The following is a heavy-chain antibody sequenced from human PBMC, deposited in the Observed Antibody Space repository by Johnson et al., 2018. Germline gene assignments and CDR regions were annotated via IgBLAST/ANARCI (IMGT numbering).Heavy chain of an antibody. J-gene: IGHJ1*01. V-gene: IGHV4-34*01. CDR2: INPSGST. CDR3: ARGRIVVIPAATISHFQH. D-gene: IGHD2-2*01. Sequence: QVQLQQWGAGLLKPSETLSLTCAVYGGSFSGYYWSWIRQPPGKGLEWIGEINPSGSTNYSQSLKRRVTISVDTSKNQFSLKLSSVTAADTAVYYCARGRIVVIPAATISHFQHWGQGTLVTVSS. CDR1: GGSFSGYY.